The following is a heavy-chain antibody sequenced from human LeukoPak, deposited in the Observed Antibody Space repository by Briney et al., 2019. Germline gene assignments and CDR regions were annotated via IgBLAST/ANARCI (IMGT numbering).Heavy chain of an antibody. Sequence: SETLSLTCTVSGGSISSYYWSWIRQPPGKGLEWIGYIYYSGSTNYNPSLKSRVTISVDTSKNQFSLKLSSVTAADTAVYYCARDPEAGNWFDPWGQGTLVTVSS. J-gene: IGHJ5*02. CDR2: IYYSGST. V-gene: IGHV4-59*12. CDR1: GGSISSYY. CDR3: ARDPEAGNWFDP. D-gene: IGHD1-14*01.